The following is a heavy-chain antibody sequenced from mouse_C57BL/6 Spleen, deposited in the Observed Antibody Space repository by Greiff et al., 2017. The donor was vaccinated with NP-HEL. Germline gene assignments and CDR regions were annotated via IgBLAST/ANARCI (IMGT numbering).Heavy chain of an antibody. D-gene: IGHD2-1*01. V-gene: IGHV1-42*01. CDR3: ARGDYGNFLAWFAY. J-gene: IGHJ3*01. CDR1: GYSFTGYY. CDR2: INPSTGGT. Sequence: EVQLVESGPELVKPGASVKISCKASGYSFTGYYMNWVKQSPEKSLEWIGEINPSTGGTTYNQKFKAKATLTVDKSSSTAYMQLKSLTSEDSAVYYCARGDYGNFLAWFAYWGQGTLVTVSA.